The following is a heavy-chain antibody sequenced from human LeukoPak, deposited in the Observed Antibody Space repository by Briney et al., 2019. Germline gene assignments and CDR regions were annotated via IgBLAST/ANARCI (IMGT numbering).Heavy chain of an antibody. CDR3: ARGGWDRYGHVDY. CDR1: GFTFSSYW. J-gene: IGHJ4*02. Sequence: AGGSLRLSCAASGFTFSSYWMHWVRQAPGKGLVWVSHINSDGSSTSYADSVKGRFTISRDNAKNTLYLQMNSLIAEDTAVYFCARGGWDRYGHVDYWGQGTLVTVSS. CDR2: INSDGSST. V-gene: IGHV3-74*01. D-gene: IGHD5-18*01.